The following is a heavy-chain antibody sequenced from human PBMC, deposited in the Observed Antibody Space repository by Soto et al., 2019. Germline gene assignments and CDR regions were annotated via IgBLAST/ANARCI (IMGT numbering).Heavy chain of an antibody. Sequence: QVQLVQSGAEVKKPGSSVKVSCKASGGSSSRHTINWVRQAPGQGLEWIGSMIYILGITNYAQKFQGRVKITADKSTSTAYMELSGLGSDDTAVYYCARHINEGYADSGDGRRNHWGQGSLVTVSS. J-gene: IGHJ5*02. D-gene: IGHD4-17*01. V-gene: IGHV1-69*02. CDR1: GGSSSRHT. CDR2: MIYILGIT. CDR3: ARHINEGYADSGDGRRNH.